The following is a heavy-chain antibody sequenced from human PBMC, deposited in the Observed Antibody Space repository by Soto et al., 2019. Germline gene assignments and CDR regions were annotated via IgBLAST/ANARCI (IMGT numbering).Heavy chain of an antibody. Sequence: LRLSCATSGFSFSGSYMSWIRQAPGKGLEWISYISPRSTFRDYADSVKGRFTISRDSVKNSLYLQMNNLTADDTGVYYCARGGGGGLFDPWGQGSVVTVSS. CDR3: ARGGGGGLFDP. J-gene: IGHJ5*02. CDR2: ISPRSTFR. D-gene: IGHD2-21*01. CDR1: GFSFSGSY. V-gene: IGHV3-11*06.